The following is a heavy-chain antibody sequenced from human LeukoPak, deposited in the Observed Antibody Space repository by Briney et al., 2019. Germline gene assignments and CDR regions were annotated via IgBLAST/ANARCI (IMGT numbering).Heavy chain of an antibody. CDR2: INSDGSST. J-gene: IGHJ4*02. V-gene: IGHV3-74*01. CDR1: GFTFSSYW. CDR3: ARDIAGGIAAAGGDY. D-gene: IGHD6-13*01. Sequence: PGGSLRLSCAASGFTFSSYWMHWVRQAPGKGLAWVSRINSDGSSTSYADSVKGRFTISRDNAKNTLYLQMNSLRAEDTAVYYCARDIAGGIAAAGGDYWGQGTLVTVSS.